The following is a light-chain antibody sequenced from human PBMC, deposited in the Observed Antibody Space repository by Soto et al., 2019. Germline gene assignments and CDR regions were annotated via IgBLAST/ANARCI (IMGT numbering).Light chain of an antibody. CDR3: QQSYSTPYT. V-gene: IGKV1-39*01. CDR1: QSIISY. CDR2: AAS. J-gene: IGKJ2*01. Sequence: DIQMTQSPSSLSASVGDRVTSTCRASQSIISYLNWYQQKPGKAPKLLIYAASSLQSGVPSRFSGSGSGTDFTLTISSLQPEDFATYYCQQSYSTPYTFGQGTKLEMK.